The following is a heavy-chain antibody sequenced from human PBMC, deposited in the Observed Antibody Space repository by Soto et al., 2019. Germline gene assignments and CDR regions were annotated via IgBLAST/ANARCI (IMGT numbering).Heavy chain of an antibody. CDR2: ISPSGGST. V-gene: IGHV1-46*01. Sequence: GASVKVSCKASGDIFTSDSNYIHWVRQAPGQGLEWLGLISPSGGSTSLAQRFQGRVTMTTDTSTSTVYMALTRLRSDDTAVYYCARDLAKGGGSAGFDYWGQGTLVTVSS. CDR3: ARDLAKGGGSAGFDY. D-gene: IGHD1-26*01. CDR1: GDIFTSDSNY. J-gene: IGHJ4*02.